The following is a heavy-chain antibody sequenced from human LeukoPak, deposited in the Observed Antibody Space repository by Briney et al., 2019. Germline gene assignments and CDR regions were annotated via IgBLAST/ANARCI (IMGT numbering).Heavy chain of an antibody. V-gene: IGHV1-2*06. Sequence: ASVTVSCKASGYTFTGYYMHWVRQAPGQGLEWMGRINPNSGGTNYAQKFQGRVTMTRDTSISTAYMELSRLRSDDTAVYYCARGRNVVVTAIPKSDAFDIWGQGTMVTVSS. J-gene: IGHJ3*02. D-gene: IGHD2-21*02. CDR1: GYTFTGYY. CDR3: ARGRNVVVTAIPKSDAFDI. CDR2: INPNSGGT.